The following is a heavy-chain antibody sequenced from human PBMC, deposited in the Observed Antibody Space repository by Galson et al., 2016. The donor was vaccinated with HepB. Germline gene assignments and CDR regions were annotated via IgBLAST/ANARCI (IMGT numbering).Heavy chain of an antibody. J-gene: IGHJ3*02. V-gene: IGHV1-18*01. CDR2: IGGYNGNT. CDR1: GYTFTSYG. Sequence: SVKVSCKASGYTFTSYGISWVRQAPGQGLEWMGWIGGYNGNTNYAQKLQGRITMTTDTSTSTAYMEVRSLRSDDTAVYYCARDYPMTTVTSSRVFDIWGQGTMVTVSS. D-gene: IGHD4-11*01. CDR3: ARDYPMTTVTSSRVFDI.